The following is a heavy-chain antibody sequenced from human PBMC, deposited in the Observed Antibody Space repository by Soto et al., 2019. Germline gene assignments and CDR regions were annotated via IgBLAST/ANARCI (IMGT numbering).Heavy chain of an antibody. CDR1: GFTFSDYY. CDR3: ASLPQQLVDF. V-gene: IGHV3-11*06. CDR2: ISGSGSYT. D-gene: IGHD6-13*01. J-gene: IGHJ4*02. Sequence: QVHLVESGGGLVKPGGSLRLSCAASGFTFSDYYMSWIRQAPGKGLEWVSYISGSGSYTNYADSVKGRFTISRDNAKNSRYLQMNSLRADYTAVYYCASLPQQLVDFWGKGTLVTVSS.